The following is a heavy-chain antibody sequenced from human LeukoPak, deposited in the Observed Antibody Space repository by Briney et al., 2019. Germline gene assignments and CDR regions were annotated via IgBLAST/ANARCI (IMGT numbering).Heavy chain of an antibody. CDR1: GGSISSSDYY. CDR2: IYYSGST. Sequence: SETLSLTCSVSGGSISSSDYYWGWIRQPPGKGLEWIGIIYYSGSTYYNPSLKSRVTISIDTSKNQFSLKLSSVTAADTAVYYCAGPLLTYYSDSSAYSWGQGTLVTVSS. D-gene: IGHD3-22*01. J-gene: IGHJ4*02. V-gene: IGHV4-39*01. CDR3: AGPLLTYYSDSSAYS.